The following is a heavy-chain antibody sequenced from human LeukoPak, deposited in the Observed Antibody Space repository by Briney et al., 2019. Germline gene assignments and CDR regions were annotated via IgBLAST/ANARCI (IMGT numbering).Heavy chain of an antibody. V-gene: IGHV7-4-1*02. CDR2: INTNTGNP. CDR1: GYTFTSYA. J-gene: IGHJ6*02. Sequence: ASGTVSCTASGYTFTSYAMNWVRQAPGQGLEWMGWINTNTGNPTYAQGFTGRFVFSLDTSVSTAYLQISSLKAEDTAVYYCASLVATRLTTPDGMDVWGQGTTVTVSS. CDR3: ASLVATRLTTPDGMDV. D-gene: IGHD5-12*01.